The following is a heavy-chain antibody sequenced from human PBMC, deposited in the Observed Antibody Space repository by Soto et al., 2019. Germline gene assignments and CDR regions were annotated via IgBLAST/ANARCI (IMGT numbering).Heavy chain of an antibody. CDR3: ASSSGSSPPPFDY. J-gene: IGHJ4*02. CDR1: GFTFSSYA. CDR2: ISYDGSNK. D-gene: IGHD1-26*01. Sequence: PGGSLRLSCAASGFTFSSYAMHWVRQAPGKGLEWVAVISYDGSNKYYADSVKGRFTISRDNSKNTLYLQMNSLRAEDTAVYYCASSSGSSPPPFDYWGQGTLVTVSS. V-gene: IGHV3-30-3*01.